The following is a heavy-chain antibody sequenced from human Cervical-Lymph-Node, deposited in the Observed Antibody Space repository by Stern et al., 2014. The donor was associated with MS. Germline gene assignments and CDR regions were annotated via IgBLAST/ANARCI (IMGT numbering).Heavy chain of an antibody. CDR3: AKDLGTDGYYIDY. CDR1: GFTFDDCA. J-gene: IGHJ4*02. Sequence: EVQLVESGGGLAQPGRSLRLSCAASGFTFDDCAMHWVRQVPGRGLEWVSSISWNGGDIHYAVSVRGRFTISRDHARNSLFLQMNSLRVEDTAFYFCAKDLGTDGYYIDYWGQGTLVTVSS. V-gene: IGHV3-9*01. CDR2: ISWNGGDI. D-gene: IGHD2-8*01.